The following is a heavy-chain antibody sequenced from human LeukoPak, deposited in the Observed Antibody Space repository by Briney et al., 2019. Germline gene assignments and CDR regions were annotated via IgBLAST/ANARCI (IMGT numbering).Heavy chain of an antibody. CDR2: NNPNSGDT. CDR1: GYTFTGYY. J-gene: IGHJ4*02. Sequence: ASVKVSCKASGYTFTGYYKSWVRQAPGQGLEWMGWNNPNSGDTNYAQKFQGRVTMTRDTSIRTAYMELSRLRSDDTAVYYCARDSGLGYSGYDLAWWGQGTLVTVSS. V-gene: IGHV1-2*02. CDR3: ARDSGLGYSGYDLAW. D-gene: IGHD5-12*01.